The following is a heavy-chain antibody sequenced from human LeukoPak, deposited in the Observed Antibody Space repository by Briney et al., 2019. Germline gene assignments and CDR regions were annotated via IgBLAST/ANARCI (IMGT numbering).Heavy chain of an antibody. V-gene: IGHV3-53*01. CDR3: ARDGSSRSLGN. Sequence: PGGSLRLSCAASGFTFSSYAMSWVRQAPGKGLEWVSVIDNGGSTYYSDSVKGRFTISRDNSKNTVHLQMNSLRAEDTAVYYCARDGSSRSLGNWGQGTLVSVSS. J-gene: IGHJ4*02. CDR1: GFTFSSYA. CDR2: IDNGGST.